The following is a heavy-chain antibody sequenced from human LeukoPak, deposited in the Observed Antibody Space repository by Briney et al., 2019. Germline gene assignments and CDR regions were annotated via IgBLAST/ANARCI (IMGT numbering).Heavy chain of an antibody. D-gene: IGHD5-12*01. Sequence: QAGGSLRLSCAASGFTFSSYEMNWVRQAPGKGLEWVSYISSSGDTIYYADSVKGRFTISRDNAKNSLYLQMNSLRAEDTAVYYCARERGYSGYDYFIDSPSDSWGQEPWSPSRQ. V-gene: IGHV3-48*03. CDR2: ISSSGDTI. CDR1: GFTFSSYE. CDR3: ARERGYSGYDYFIDSPSDS. J-gene: IGHJ5*01.